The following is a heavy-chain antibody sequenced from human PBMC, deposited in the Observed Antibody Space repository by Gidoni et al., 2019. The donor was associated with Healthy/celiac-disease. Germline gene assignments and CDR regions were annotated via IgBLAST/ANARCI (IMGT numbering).Heavy chain of an antibody. CDR3: ARERGYYDSSGSGAFDI. CDR1: GFTVSSNY. J-gene: IGHJ3*02. D-gene: IGHD3-22*01. CDR2: IYSGGST. V-gene: IGHV3-66*01. Sequence: EVQLVESGGGLVQPGGSLRLSCAASGFTVSSNYMSWVRQAPGKGLEWVSVIYSGGSTYYADSVKGRFTISRDNSKNTLYLQMNSLRAEDTAVYYCARERGYYDSSGSGAFDIWGQGTMVTVSS.